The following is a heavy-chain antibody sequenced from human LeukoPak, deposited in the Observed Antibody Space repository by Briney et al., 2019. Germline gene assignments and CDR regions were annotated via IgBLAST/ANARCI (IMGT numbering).Heavy chain of an antibody. CDR2: IYYSGNT. CDR1: GGSISSTTHY. CDR3: ARHPKGYFSRFDP. J-gene: IGHJ5*02. Sequence: SETLSLTCTVSGGSISSTTHYWGWIRQPPGKGLEWIGSIYYSGNTDYNPSLKSRVTISVDTSKNQFSLKLNSVTAADTAVCYCARHPKGYFSRFDPWGQGTLVTVSS. D-gene: IGHD2-15*01. V-gene: IGHV4-39*01.